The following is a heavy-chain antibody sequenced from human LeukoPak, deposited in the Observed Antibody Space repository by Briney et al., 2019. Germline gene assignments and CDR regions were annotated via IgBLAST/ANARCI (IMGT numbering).Heavy chain of an antibody. V-gene: IGHV4-39*07. CDR2: INHSGST. D-gene: IGHD3-10*01. J-gene: IGHJ4*02. CDR3: ARGHVLLDY. Sequence: SETLYLTCTVSGGSIRSSYYYWGWIRQPPGKGLEWIGEINHSGSTNYNPSLKSRVTISVDTSKNQFSLKLSSVTAADTAVYYCARGHVLLDYWGQGTLVTVSS. CDR1: GGSIRSSYYY.